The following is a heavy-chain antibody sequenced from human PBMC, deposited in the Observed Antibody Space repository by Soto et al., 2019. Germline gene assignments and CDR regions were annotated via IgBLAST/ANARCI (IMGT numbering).Heavy chain of an antibody. CDR2: IIPMFEIV. V-gene: IGHV1-69*13. Sequence: SVKVSCKASGGTFGSYAISWVRQAPGQGLEWMGGIIPMFEIVHVAQKFQGRVTITADEFTSTAYMEVSSLRSEDTAVYYCAREAENEHFDYWGQGTLVTVSS. CDR3: AREAENEHFDY. J-gene: IGHJ4*02. D-gene: IGHD1-1*01. CDR1: GGTFGSYA.